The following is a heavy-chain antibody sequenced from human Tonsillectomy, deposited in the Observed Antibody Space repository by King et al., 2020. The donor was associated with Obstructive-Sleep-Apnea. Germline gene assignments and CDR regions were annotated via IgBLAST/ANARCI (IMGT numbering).Heavy chain of an antibody. CDR2: INSDGSST. J-gene: IGHJ3*02. CDR1: GFTFSSYW. Sequence: VQLVESGGGLVQPGGSLRLSCAASGFTFSSYWMHWVRQAPGKGLVWVSRINSDGSSTSYADSVKGRFTISRDNAKNTLYLQMNSLRAEDTAVYYCARGASYGSGSYYGNDAFDIWGQGTMVTVSS. CDR3: ARGASYGSGSYYGNDAFDI. D-gene: IGHD3-10*01. V-gene: IGHV3-74*01.